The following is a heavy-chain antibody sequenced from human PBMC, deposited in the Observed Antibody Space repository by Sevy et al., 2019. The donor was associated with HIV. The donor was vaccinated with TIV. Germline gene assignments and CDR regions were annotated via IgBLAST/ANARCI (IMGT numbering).Heavy chain of an antibody. CDR1: GFTFDDYG. J-gene: IGHJ4*02. D-gene: IGHD2-15*01. V-gene: IGHV3-9*01. CDR3: AKGAPGGLLLRNYFDY. Sequence: GGSLRLSCAASGFTFDDYGMHWVRQAPGKGLEWVSGISWHSASIGYADSVKGRFTISRDNAKNSLYLQMNSLRAEDTSLYYCAKGAPGGLLLRNYFDYWGQGTLVTVSS. CDR2: ISWHSASI.